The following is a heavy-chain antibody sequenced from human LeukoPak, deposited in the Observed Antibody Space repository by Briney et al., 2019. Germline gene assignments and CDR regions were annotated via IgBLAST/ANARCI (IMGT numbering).Heavy chain of an antibody. CDR2: IYYTGST. D-gene: IGHD3-10*01. CDR3: ARKRGYYGSGSFDY. Sequence: SETLSLTCSVSGASISSYYWSWIRQPPGKGLGWIAYIYYTGSTNYNPSLKSRVTVSLDTSKNQFSLMVNSVTTTDTAVYYCARKRGYYGSGSFDYWGQGNPVTVSS. J-gene: IGHJ4*02. V-gene: IGHV4-59*01. CDR1: GASISSYY.